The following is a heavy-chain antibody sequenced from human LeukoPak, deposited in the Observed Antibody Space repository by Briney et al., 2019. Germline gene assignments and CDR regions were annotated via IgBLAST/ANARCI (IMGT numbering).Heavy chain of an antibody. J-gene: IGHJ5*02. Sequence: GASVKVSCKASGGTFSSYAISWVRQAPGQGLEWMGGIIPIFGTANYAQKFQGRVTITADESTSTAYMELSSLRSEDTAVYYCARLVMEIVVVPAARGDWFDPWGQGTLVTVSS. CDR1: GGTFSSYA. CDR3: ARLVMEIVVVPAARGDWFDP. CDR2: IIPIFGTA. D-gene: IGHD2-2*03. V-gene: IGHV1-69*13.